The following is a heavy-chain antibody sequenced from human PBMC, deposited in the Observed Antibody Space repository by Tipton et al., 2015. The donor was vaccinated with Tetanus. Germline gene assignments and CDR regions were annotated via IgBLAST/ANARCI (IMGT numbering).Heavy chain of an antibody. CDR3: AKDGCFSVGCLGSDY. CDR1: GFTFGSYA. Sequence: SLRLSCAASGFTFGSYAMNWVRQAPGKGLEWVAAISGRDGNTYYADSVRGRFTISRDNSKNTLYLQMNSLRAEDTAVYYCAKDGCFSVGCLGSDYWGQGNLVTVSS. V-gene: IGHV3-23*01. J-gene: IGHJ4*02. D-gene: IGHD5/OR15-5a*01. CDR2: ISGRDGNT.